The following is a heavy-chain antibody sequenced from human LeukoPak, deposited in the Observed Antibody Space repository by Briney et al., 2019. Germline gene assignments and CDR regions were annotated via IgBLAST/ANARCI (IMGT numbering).Heavy chain of an antibody. V-gene: IGHV3-23*01. CDR3: AKSSPNVYYISGDY. CDR1: GFTFSNYA. D-gene: IGHD5/OR15-5a*01. Sequence: GGSLRLSCAVSGFTFSNYAMSWVRQAPGKGLEWVSAISGSGGSTYYADSVKGRFTISRDSSKNTLYLQMNSLRAEDTAVYYCAKSSPNVYYISGDYWGQGTLVTVSS. CDR2: ISGSGGST. J-gene: IGHJ4*02.